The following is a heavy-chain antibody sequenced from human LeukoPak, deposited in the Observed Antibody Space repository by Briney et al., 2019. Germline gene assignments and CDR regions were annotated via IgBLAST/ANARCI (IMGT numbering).Heavy chain of an antibody. CDR1: GGSVSSGSYY. CDR3: AREIYGDYQFDY. J-gene: IGHJ4*02. D-gene: IGHD4-17*01. V-gene: IGHV4-61*01. CDR2: IYYSGST. Sequence: PSETLSLTCTVSGGSVSSGSYYWSWIRQPPGKGLEWIGYIYYSGSTNYNPSLKSRVTISEDTSKNQFSLKLSSVTAADTAVYYCAREIYGDYQFDYWGQGTLVTVSS.